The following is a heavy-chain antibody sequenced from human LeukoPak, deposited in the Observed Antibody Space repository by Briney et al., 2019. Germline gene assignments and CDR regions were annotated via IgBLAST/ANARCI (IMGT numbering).Heavy chain of an antibody. CDR3: ARTTYCSGGSCYSAYFDY. J-gene: IGHJ4*02. CDR2: INHSGST. V-gene: IGHV4-34*01. Sequence: PSETLSLTCAVYGGSFSGYYRSWIRQPPGKGLEWIGEINHSGSTNYNPSLKSRVTISVDTSKNQFSLKLSSVTAADTAVYYCARTTYCSGGSCYSAYFDYWGQGTLVTVSS. CDR1: GGSFSGYY. D-gene: IGHD2-15*01.